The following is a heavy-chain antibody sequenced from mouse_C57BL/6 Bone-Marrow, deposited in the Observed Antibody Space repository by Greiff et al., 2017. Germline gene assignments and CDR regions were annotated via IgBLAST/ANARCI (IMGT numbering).Heavy chain of an antibody. Sequence: EVQVVESGGGLVKPGGSLKLSCAASGFTFSSYPMSWVRQTPEKRLEWVATISDGGSYTYYPDNVKGRFTISRDNAKNNLYLQMSHLKSEDTAMYYCARALLRVGDYRGQGTTLTVSS. CDR1: GFTFSSYP. D-gene: IGHD1-1*01. CDR2: ISDGGSYT. J-gene: IGHJ2*01. CDR3: ARALLRVGDY. V-gene: IGHV5-4*01.